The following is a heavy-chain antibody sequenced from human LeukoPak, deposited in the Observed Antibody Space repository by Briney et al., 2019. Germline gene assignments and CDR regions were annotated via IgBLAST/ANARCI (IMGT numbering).Heavy chain of an antibody. J-gene: IGHJ4*02. CDR1: GVAIKSNY. D-gene: IGHD1-26*01. CDR2: TFTSGGT. CDR3: ARQPFPLREDHFDF. Sequence: SETECLSFAERGVAIKSNYWSSIQHPTKKGLEWIGYTFTSGGTNYNPSLKSRVTISVDTSKNQFSLKMTSVTAADTAVYYCARQPFPLREDHFDFWGQGTLVTVSS. V-gene: IGHV4-4*09.